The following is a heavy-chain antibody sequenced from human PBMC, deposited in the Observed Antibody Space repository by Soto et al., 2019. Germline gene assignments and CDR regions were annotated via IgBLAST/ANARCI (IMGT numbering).Heavy chain of an antibody. Sequence: PGGSLRLSCAASGFTFSSYGMHWVRQAPGKGLEWVAVIPYDGSNKYYADSVKGRFTISRDNSKNTLYLQMNSLRAEDTAVYYCAKDSSSWATLNNWFDPWGQGTRVTVSS. V-gene: IGHV3-30*18. J-gene: IGHJ5*02. CDR3: AKDSSSWATLNNWFDP. CDR2: IPYDGSNK. CDR1: GFTFSSYG. D-gene: IGHD6-13*01.